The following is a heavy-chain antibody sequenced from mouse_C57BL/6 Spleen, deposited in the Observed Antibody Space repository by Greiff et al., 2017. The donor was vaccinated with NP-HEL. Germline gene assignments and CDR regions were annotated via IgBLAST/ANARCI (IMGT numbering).Heavy chain of an antibody. CDR3: ARGHYGSSYSFGY. CDR1: GFTFSDYG. V-gene: IGHV5-17*01. D-gene: IGHD1-1*01. CDR2: ISSGSSTI. J-gene: IGHJ2*01. Sequence: EVKLVESGGGLVKPGGSLKLSCAASGFTFSDYGMHWVRQAPEKGLEWVAYISSGSSTIYYADTVKGRVTISRDNAKNTLFLQMTSLRSEDTAMYYCARGHYGSSYSFGYWGQGTTLTVSS.